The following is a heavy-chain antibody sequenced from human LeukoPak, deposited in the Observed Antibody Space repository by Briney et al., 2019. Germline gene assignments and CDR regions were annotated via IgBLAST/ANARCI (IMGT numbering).Heavy chain of an antibody. CDR1: GGSFSYYY. D-gene: IGHD2-21*02. CDR2: INRSENT. CDR3: AGAHCGGDCYSGRAFDI. Sequence: SETLSLTCAVYGGSFSYYYWSWVRQPPGKGLEWIGEINRSENTNYNPSLKSRVTISVDTSKNQFSLKLSSVTAADTAVYYCAGAHCGGDCYSGRAFDIWGQGTMVTVSS. V-gene: IGHV4-34*01. J-gene: IGHJ3*02.